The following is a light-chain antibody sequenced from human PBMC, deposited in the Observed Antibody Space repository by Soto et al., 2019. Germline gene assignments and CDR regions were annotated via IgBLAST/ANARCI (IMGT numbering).Light chain of an antibody. Sequence: LTQPASVSGSPGQSITISCTGTSTDVGGYNYVSWYQQHPGKAPKLMIYDVSNRPSGVSNRFSGSKSGNTASLTISGLQAEDEADYYCSSYTSSSTYVFGTGTKVTVL. CDR3: SSYTSSSTYV. CDR2: DVS. V-gene: IGLV2-14*03. CDR1: STDVGGYNY. J-gene: IGLJ1*01.